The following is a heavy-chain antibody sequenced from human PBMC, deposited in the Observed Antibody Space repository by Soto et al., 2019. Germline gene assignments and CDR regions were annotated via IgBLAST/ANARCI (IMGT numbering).Heavy chain of an antibody. CDR1: EGTVIRDW. CDR3: SGGVGDAF. V-gene: IGHV3-7*04. J-gene: IGHJ4*02. D-gene: IGHD1-26*01. Sequence: EVHLVESGGGLVQTGGSLRLSCAIFEGTVIRDWMNWVRQAPGKGLEWVAHTNQDGSEKYYVDSVKGRFTISRDNEKNSLYLQMNSLRAEDPARYYCSGGVGDAFWGQGTLVTVSS. CDR2: TNQDGSEK.